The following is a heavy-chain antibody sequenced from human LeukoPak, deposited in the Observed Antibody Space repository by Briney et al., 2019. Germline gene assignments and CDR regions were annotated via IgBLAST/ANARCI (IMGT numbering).Heavy chain of an antibody. CDR3: ARETSDYGSGCYYNLDY. Sequence: SETLSLTCTVSGGSISSSSYYWGWIRQPPGKGLEWIGSIYYSGSTYYNPSLKSRVTISVDTSKNQFSLKLSSVTAADTAVYYCARETSDYGSGCYYNLDYWGQGTLVTVSS. CDR2: IYYSGST. J-gene: IGHJ4*02. V-gene: IGHV4-39*02. D-gene: IGHD3-10*01. CDR1: GGSISSSSYY.